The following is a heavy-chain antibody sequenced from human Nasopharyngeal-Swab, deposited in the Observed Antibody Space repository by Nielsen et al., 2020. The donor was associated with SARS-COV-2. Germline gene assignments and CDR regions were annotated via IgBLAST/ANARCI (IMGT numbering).Heavy chain of an antibody. CDR1: GYTFTGYY. V-gene: IGHV1-2*06. Sequence: ASVKVSCKASGYTFTGYYMHWVRQAPGQGLEWMGRINPNSGGTNYAQKFQGRVTMTRDTSISTAYMELSRLRSDDTAVYYCARDQGIVVVPAAAADYWGQGTLVTVSS. CDR2: INPNSGGT. J-gene: IGHJ4*02. D-gene: IGHD2-2*01. CDR3: ARDQGIVVVPAAAADY.